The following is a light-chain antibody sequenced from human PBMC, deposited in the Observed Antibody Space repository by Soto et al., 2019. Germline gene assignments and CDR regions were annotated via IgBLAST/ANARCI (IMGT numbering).Light chain of an antibody. CDR2: WAS. V-gene: IGKV4-1*01. Sequence: DIVMTQSPDSLAVSLGERATINCKSSQNVLYSSNNKNYLAWYQQKPRQPPKLLIYWASTRESGVPARFSGSGSGTYITLTISCLQAEDVAVYYCQQYYGSPFTFGPGTKVEIK. CDR3: QQYYGSPFT. CDR1: QNVLYSSNNKNY. J-gene: IGKJ3*01.